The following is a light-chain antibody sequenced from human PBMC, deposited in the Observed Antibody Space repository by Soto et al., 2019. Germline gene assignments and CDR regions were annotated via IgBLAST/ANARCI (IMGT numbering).Light chain of an antibody. Sequence: QITQSPSTLSASVGDRVTRTRRASQTIDSWLAWYQQRPGKLPNLLIYKASTLASGVPSRFSGSGSGTEFTLTINSLQPDDFATYYCQKYHIYSGTFGQGTKV. CDR1: QTIDSW. V-gene: IGKV1-5*03. J-gene: IGKJ1*01. CDR3: QKYHIYSGT. CDR2: KAS.